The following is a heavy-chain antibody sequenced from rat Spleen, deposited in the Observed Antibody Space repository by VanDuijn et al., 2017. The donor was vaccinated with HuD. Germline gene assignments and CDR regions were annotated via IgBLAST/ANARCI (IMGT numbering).Heavy chain of an antibody. CDR1: GSTFSNYD. CDR2: ISTDGDNT. J-gene: IGHJ3*01. D-gene: IGHD1-11*01. V-gene: IGHV5S13*01. Sequence: VQLVESGGDLVQPGRSLKISCAASGSTFSNYDMAWVRQAPTKGLEWIASISTDGDNTYYRDSVKGRFTISRDNAKNTQYRQMDSVRSEETATYNWARHGGLRNWFAYGGQGTLVTVSS. CDR3: ARHGGLRNWFAY.